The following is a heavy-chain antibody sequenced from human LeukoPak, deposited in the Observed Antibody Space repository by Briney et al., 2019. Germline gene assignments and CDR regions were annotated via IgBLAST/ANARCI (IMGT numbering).Heavy chain of an antibody. Sequence: GGSLRLSCAASGFIFSDYTMMWVRRAPGKGLQWVATFTAYGGTYYAASVKGRFAISRDNSRDTVSLYMNSLRVEDTAMYYCAKGSTGGKVDWFDPWGPGTLVTVSS. D-gene: IGHD4-23*01. J-gene: IGHJ5*02. CDR3: AKGSTGGKVDWFDP. CDR1: GFIFSDYT. V-gene: IGHV3-23*01. CDR2: FTAYGGT.